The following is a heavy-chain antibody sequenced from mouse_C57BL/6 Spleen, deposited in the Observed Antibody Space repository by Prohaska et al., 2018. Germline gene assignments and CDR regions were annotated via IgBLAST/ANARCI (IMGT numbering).Heavy chain of an antibody. J-gene: IGHJ1*03. D-gene: IGHD1-1*01. Sequence: HGKSLEWIGDINPNNGGTSYNQKFKGKATLTVDKSSSTAYMELRSLTSEDSAVYYCARGAYYYGSSLYWYFDVWGTGTTVTVSS. CDR3: ARGAYYYGSSLYWYFDV. V-gene: IGHV1-26*01. CDR2: INPNNGGT.